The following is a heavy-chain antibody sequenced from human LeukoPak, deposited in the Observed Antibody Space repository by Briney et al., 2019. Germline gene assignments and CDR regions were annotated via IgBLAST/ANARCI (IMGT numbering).Heavy chain of an antibody. J-gene: IGHJ4*02. CDR2: IYYSGST. Sequence: PSETLSLTCTVSGGSISSSSYYWGWIRQPPGKGLEWIGTIYYSGSTYYNPSLKSRVTISVDTSKNQFSLKLSSVTAADTAVYYCASVYFYGSGSLHAFDYWGQGTLVTVSS. CDR3: ASVYFYGSGSLHAFDY. CDR1: GGSISSSSYY. V-gene: IGHV4-39*01. D-gene: IGHD3-10*01.